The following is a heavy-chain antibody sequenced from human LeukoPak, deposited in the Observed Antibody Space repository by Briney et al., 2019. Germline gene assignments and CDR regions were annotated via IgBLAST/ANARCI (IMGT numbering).Heavy chain of an antibody. CDR2: IKQDGSQK. Sequence: PGGSLRLSCAASGFTFSTYWMTWVRQAPGKGLEWAANIKQDGSQKYYVDSVKGRFTISRDNAKNSLYLQMDSLRAEDTAVYYCARGTGCAGGTCFSFYDYWGQGTLVTVSS. CDR1: GFTFSTYW. D-gene: IGHD2-15*01. V-gene: IGHV3-7*01. J-gene: IGHJ4*02. CDR3: ARGTGCAGGTCFSFYDY.